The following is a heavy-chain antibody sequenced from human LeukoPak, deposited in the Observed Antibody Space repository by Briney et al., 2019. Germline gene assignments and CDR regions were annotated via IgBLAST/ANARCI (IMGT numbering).Heavy chain of an antibody. V-gene: IGHV4-59*01. CDR1: GGSISSYY. Sequence: SEPLTLTCSVSGGSISSYYGNWIRQPTEKGLEWIGHINYSGTTIYNPSLKSRVSISVDTSKNQFSLKLMSVTAADTAVYYCARGVSADSWGPGTLVTVSS. J-gene: IGHJ1*01. CDR2: INYSGTT. CDR3: ARGVSADS. D-gene: IGHD6-13*01.